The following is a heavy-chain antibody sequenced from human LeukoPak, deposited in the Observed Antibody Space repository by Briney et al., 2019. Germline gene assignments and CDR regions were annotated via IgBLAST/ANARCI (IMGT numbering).Heavy chain of an antibody. J-gene: IGHJ4*02. Sequence: GGSLRLSCAASGFTFSSYGMHWVRQAPGKGLDWVAVISNNGSKKYYADSVKGRFTISRDNSKNTLSLQVSSLRTEDTAVYYCAKDRYSYAFEYSDSWGQGTLVTVSS. CDR2: ISNNGSKK. D-gene: IGHD5-18*01. V-gene: IGHV3-30*18. CDR3: AKDRYSYAFEYSDS. CDR1: GFTFSSYG.